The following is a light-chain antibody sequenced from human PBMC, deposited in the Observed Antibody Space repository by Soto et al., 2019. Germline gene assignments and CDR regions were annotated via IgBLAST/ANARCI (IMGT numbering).Light chain of an antibody. J-gene: IGKJ4*01. CDR2: DAS. Sequence: IVMTQTPATLSVSPGGRVTLSCRASQSVSYHVAWYQQKPGQTPRLVIYDASTRASGIPARFSGTRSGTEFSLTVSSLQSEDFGIYYCQQYNSWLTFGGGTSVDIK. V-gene: IGKV3-15*01. CDR1: QSVSYH. CDR3: QQYNSWLT.